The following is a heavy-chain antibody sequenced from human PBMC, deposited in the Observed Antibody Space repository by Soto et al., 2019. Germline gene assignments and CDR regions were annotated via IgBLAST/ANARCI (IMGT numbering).Heavy chain of an antibody. Sequence: SETLSLTCTVSGGSISSYYWSWIRQPPGKGLEWIGYIYYSGSTNYNPSLKSRVTISVDTSKNQFALKLSSVTAADTAVYYCARVLRSEQQLVDYYYYMDVWGKGTTVTVSS. CDR3: ARVLRSEQQLVDYYYYMDV. CDR2: IYYSGST. J-gene: IGHJ6*03. V-gene: IGHV4-59*01. D-gene: IGHD6-13*01. CDR1: GGSISSYY.